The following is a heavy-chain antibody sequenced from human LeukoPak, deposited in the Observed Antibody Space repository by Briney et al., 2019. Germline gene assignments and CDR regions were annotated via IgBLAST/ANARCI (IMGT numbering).Heavy chain of an antibody. V-gene: IGHV3-23*01. CDR3: AKDRFGPYYGMDV. CDR2: ISGSGGST. CDR1: GFNFSSHS. Sequence: GGCVILSCAASGFNFSSHSMSWVRHAPWKGLEWVSAISGSGGSTYYADSVKGRFTISRDNSKNTLYLQMNSLRAEDTAVYYCAKDRFGPYYGMDVWGQGTTVTVSS. D-gene: IGHD3/OR15-3a*01. J-gene: IGHJ6*02.